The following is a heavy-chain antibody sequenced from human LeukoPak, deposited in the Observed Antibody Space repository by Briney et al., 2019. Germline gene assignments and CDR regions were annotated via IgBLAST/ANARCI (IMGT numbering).Heavy chain of an antibody. D-gene: IGHD6-13*01. CDR2: ISYDGSNK. CDR1: GGSFSGYY. J-gene: IGHJ4*02. CDR3: AKSFGPVIAAAGTGAD. Sequence: LSLTCAVYGGSFSGYYWSWIRQPPGKGLEWVAVISYDGSNKYYADSVKGRFTISRDNSKNTLCLQMNSLRAEDTAVYYCAKSFGPVIAAAGTGADWGQGTPVIVPS. V-gene: IGHV3-30*18.